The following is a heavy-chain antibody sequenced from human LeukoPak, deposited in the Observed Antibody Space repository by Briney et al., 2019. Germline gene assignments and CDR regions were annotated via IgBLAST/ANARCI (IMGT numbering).Heavy chain of an antibody. Sequence: PGGSLRLSCAASGFTFSTYGMHWVREAPGKGLEWVANISYEGSNKYCSDSVNGRFILSRDNSKNTLYLQMSSLRAEDTAVYYCAKCGYCSSTSYPGDGMDVWGQGTTVTVSS. CDR3: AKCGYCSSTSYPGDGMDV. CDR1: GFTFSTYG. V-gene: IGHV3-30*18. J-gene: IGHJ6*02. D-gene: IGHD2-2*01. CDR2: ISYEGSNK.